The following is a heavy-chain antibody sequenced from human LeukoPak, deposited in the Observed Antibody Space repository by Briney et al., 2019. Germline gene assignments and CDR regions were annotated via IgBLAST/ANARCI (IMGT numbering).Heavy chain of an antibody. Sequence: ASVKVSCKASGYIFSDYYLHWVRQAPGQGPELLGWINPNTGLTKSSQTFQGRVAMTRDTSINTAYMEMTSLTFDDTAVYYCARPLGVHSAPLKYWGQGTLVTVSS. CDR2: INPNTGLT. CDR1: GYIFSDYY. D-gene: IGHD3-3*01. CDR3: ARPLGVHSAPLKY. V-gene: IGHV1-2*02. J-gene: IGHJ4*02.